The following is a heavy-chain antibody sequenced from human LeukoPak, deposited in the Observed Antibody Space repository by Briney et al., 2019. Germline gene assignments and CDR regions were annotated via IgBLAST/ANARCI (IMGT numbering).Heavy chain of an antibody. CDR1: GYTFTGYY. CDR3: AREPFIVGATKEAFDI. CDR2: INPNSGGT. D-gene: IGHD1-26*01. Sequence: ASVKVSCKAYGYTFTGYYMRWVRQAPGQGLEWMGRINPNSGGTNYAQKFQGRVTMTRDTSISTAYMELSRLRSDDTAVYYCAREPFIVGATKEAFDIWGQGTMVTVSS. V-gene: IGHV1-2*06. J-gene: IGHJ3*02.